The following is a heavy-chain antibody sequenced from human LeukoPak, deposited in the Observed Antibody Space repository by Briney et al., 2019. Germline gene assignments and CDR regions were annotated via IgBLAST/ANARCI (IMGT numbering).Heavy chain of an antibody. CDR3: ARGDDNYYGSGSKPYYYGMDV. Sequence: SETLSLTCTVSGGSIRGYYWTWIRQPPGRGLEWIGYVYDSGSTNYNPSLKSRGTISVDTSKNQFSLKLSSVTAADTAVYYCARGDDNYYGSGSKPYYYGMDVWGQGTTVTVSS. CDR1: GGSIRGYY. CDR2: VYDSGST. V-gene: IGHV4-59*12. D-gene: IGHD3-10*01. J-gene: IGHJ6*02.